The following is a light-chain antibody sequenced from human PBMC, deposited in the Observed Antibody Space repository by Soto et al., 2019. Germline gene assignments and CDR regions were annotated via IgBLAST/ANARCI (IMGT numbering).Light chain of an antibody. CDR3: QQRSNWPPDT. CDR1: QSVSSY. Sequence: EIVLTQSPATLSLSPGERATLSCRASQSVSSYLAWYQQKPGQAPRLLIYDASNRHTGIPARFSGSGSGTDFNLTISSLEPEDFAVYYCQQRSNWPPDTFGGGTKVEIK. CDR2: DAS. V-gene: IGKV3-11*01. J-gene: IGKJ4*01.